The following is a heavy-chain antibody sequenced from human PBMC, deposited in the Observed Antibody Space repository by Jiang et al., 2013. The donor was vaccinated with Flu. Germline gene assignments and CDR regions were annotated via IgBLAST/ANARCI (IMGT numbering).Heavy chain of an antibody. D-gene: IGHD1-26*01. CDR1: GFSVRAGYY. J-gene: IGHJ6*02. CDR3: AKAMVGASPRNGLDV. CDR2: IFQSGTT. Sequence: GLVKPSETLSPTCDVSGFSVRAGYYWGWIRQPPGKGLEWIGYIFQSGTTYYSAALKSRLTMSMDMSKNQLSLSLTSVTAADTAVYYCAKAMVGASPRNGLDVWGHGTTVIVSS. V-gene: IGHV4-38-2*01.